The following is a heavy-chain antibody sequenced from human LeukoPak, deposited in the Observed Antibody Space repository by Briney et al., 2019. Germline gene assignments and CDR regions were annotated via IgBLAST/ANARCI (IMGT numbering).Heavy chain of an antibody. V-gene: IGHV3-15*01. CDR3: TTLMKGATRVDY. Sequence: GGSLRLSCAASGFTFSNAWMSWVRQAPGKGLEWVGRIKSKTDGGTTDYAAPVKGRFTISRDDSKNTLYLQMNSLKTEDTAVYYCTTLMKGATRVDYWGQGTLVNVSS. J-gene: IGHJ4*02. D-gene: IGHD1-26*01. CDR2: IKSKTDGGTT. CDR1: GFTFSNAW.